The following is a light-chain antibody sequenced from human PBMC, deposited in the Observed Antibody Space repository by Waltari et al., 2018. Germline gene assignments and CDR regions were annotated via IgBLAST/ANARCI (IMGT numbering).Light chain of an antibody. V-gene: IGLV2-23*02. CDR1: SSDVGSYNL. J-gene: IGLJ6*01. CDR2: EVS. Sequence: QSALTQPASVSGSPGQSITISCTGTSSDVGSYNLVSWYHQHPGKAPNLMIYEVSKRPSGVSNRFSGSKSGNTASLTISGLQAEDEADYYCCSYAGSSTSYVFGSGTKVTVL. CDR3: CSYAGSSTSYV.